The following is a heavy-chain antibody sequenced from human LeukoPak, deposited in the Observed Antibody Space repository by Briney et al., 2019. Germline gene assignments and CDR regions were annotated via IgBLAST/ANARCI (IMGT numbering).Heavy chain of an antibody. Sequence: GESLKISCKGSGYSFTSYWIGWVRQLPGKGLEWMGIIYPGDSDTRYSLSFQGQVTISADKSFSTAYLQWSSLKASDTAIYYCASSKSSSWYPFYLDYWGQGTLVTVSS. V-gene: IGHV5-51*01. J-gene: IGHJ4*02. CDR3: ASSKSSSWYPFYLDY. D-gene: IGHD6-13*01. CDR1: GYSFTSYW. CDR2: IYPGDSDT.